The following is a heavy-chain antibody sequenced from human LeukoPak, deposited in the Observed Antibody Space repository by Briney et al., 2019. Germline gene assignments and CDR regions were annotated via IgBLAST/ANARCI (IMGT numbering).Heavy chain of an antibody. Sequence: PGRSLRLSCAASGFTFSSYAMHWVRQAPGKGLEWVAVISYDGSNKYYADSVKGRFTISRDNSKNTLYLQMNSLRVEDTAVYYCARDVAAGIFIFSFDYWGQGTLVTVSS. CDR3: ARDVAAGIFIFSFDY. CDR1: GFTFSSYA. CDR2: ISYDGSNK. V-gene: IGHV3-30*01. J-gene: IGHJ4*02. D-gene: IGHD6-13*01.